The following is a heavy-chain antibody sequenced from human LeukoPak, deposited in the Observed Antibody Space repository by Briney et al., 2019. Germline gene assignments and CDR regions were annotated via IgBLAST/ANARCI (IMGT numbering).Heavy chain of an antibody. J-gene: IGHJ4*02. CDR3: ARAGQRWLQFYGY. CDR1: GFTFSSYG. V-gene: IGHV3-33*01. Sequence: PGRSLRLSCAASGFTFSSYGMHWVRQAPGKGLEGVAVIWYDGSNKYYADSVKGRFTISRDNSKNTLYLQMNSLRAEDTAVYYCARAGQRWLQFYGYWGQGTLVTVSS. CDR2: IWYDGSNK. D-gene: IGHD5-24*01.